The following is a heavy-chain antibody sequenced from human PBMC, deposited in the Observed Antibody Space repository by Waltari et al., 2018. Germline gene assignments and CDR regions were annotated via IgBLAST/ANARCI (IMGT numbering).Heavy chain of an antibody. D-gene: IGHD1-26*01. J-gene: IGHJ4*02. CDR2: FVHEDGET. V-gene: IGHV1-24*01. CDR1: GYTLTELS. CDR3: ATGGVIVGATQIDY. Sequence: QVQLVQSGAEVKKPGASVKVSCKVSGYTLTELSMHWVRQAPGKGLEWMGGFVHEDGETIYAQKFQGRVTITEDTSTDSAYMELSSLRSEDTAVYYCATGGVIVGATQIDYWGQGTLVTVSS.